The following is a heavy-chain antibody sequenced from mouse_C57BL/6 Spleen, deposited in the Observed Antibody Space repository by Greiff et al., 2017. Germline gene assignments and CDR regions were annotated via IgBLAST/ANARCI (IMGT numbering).Heavy chain of an antibody. J-gene: IGHJ1*03. D-gene: IGHD4-1*01. V-gene: IGHV5-9*01. Sequence: EVQVVESGGGLVKPGGSLKLSCAASGFTFSSYTMSWVRQTPEKRLEWVATISGGGGNTYYPDSVKGRFTISRDNAKNTLYLQMSSLRSEDTALYYCARQRGVTGTNFDVWGTGTTVTVSS. CDR1: GFTFSSYT. CDR2: ISGGGGNT. CDR3: ARQRGVTGTNFDV.